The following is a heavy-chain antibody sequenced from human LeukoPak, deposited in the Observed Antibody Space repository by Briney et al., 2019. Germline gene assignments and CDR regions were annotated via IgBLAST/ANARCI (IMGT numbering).Heavy chain of an antibody. D-gene: IGHD3-10*01. V-gene: IGHV4-59*01. J-gene: IGHJ4*02. CDR3: ARALLPGSGSYYIDY. Sequence: SETLSLTCTVSGGSISSYYWSWIRQPPGKGLEWIGYIYYSGSTNYNPSLKSRVTISVDTSKNQFSLKLSSVTAADTAVYYCARALLPGSGSYYIDYWGQGTLVTVSS. CDR1: GGSISSYY. CDR2: IYYSGST.